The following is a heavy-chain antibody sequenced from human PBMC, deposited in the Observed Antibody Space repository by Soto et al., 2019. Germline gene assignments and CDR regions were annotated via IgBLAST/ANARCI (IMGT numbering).Heavy chain of an antibody. CDR3: ARNRSCKKGYPPHHYTSGWAV. CDR1: GGSVSSGSYY. D-gene: IGHD6-13*01. Sequence: PSETLSLTCTVSGGSVSSGSYYWSWIRQPPGKGLEWIGYIYYSGSTNYNPSLKSRVTISVDTSKNQFSLKLSSVTAADTAVYYCARNRSCKKGYPPHHYTSGWAVWGQGTTVTV. V-gene: IGHV4-61*01. CDR2: IYYSGST. J-gene: IGHJ6*02.